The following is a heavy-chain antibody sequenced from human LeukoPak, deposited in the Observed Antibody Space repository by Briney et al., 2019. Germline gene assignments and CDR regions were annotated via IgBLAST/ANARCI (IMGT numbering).Heavy chain of an antibody. Sequence: GGSLRLSCAASGLNFRNYVMSWVSQAPRKGLEWGANIKQDGSEKYYVDSVKGRFTISRDNAKTSMYLQMNSLRAEDTAVYYCARDRGSSGWSEFDYWGQGTLVTVSS. CDR1: GLNFRNYV. CDR2: IKQDGSEK. V-gene: IGHV3-7*01. J-gene: IGHJ4*02. CDR3: ARDRGSSGWSEFDY. D-gene: IGHD6-19*01.